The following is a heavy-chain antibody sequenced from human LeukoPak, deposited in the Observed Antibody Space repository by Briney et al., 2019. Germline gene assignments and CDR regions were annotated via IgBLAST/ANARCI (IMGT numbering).Heavy chain of an antibody. CDR3: AKVVTATNYYYYYGMDV. D-gene: IGHD2-21*02. CDR2: ISGSGGST. V-gene: IGHV3-23*01. J-gene: IGHJ6*02. Sequence: SGGSLRLSCAASGFTFSSYAMSWVRQAPGKGLEWVSAISGSGGSTYYADSVKGRFTISRDNSKNTLYLQMNSLRAEDTAVYYCAKVVTATNYYYYYGMDVWGQGTTVTVSS. CDR1: GFTFSSYA.